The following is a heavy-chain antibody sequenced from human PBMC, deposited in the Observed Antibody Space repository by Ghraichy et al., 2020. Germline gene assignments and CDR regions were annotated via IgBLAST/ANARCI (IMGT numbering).Heavy chain of an antibody. CDR3: AKDSKKDYGDYFY. D-gene: IGHD4-17*01. Sequence: GESLNISCAASGFTFSSYAMSWVRQAPGKGLEWVSAISGSGGSTYYADSVKGRFTISRDNSKNTLYLQMNSLRAEDTAVYYCAKDSKKDYGDYFYWGQGTLVTVSS. CDR2: ISGSGGST. CDR1: GFTFSSYA. J-gene: IGHJ4*02. V-gene: IGHV3-23*01.